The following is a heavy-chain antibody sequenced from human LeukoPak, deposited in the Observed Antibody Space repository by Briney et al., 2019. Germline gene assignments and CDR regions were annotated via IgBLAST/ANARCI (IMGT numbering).Heavy chain of an antibody. CDR2: IYYSGRT. CDR3: ARHVAAVAGTRFAYFDY. CDR1: GGSISSSSYY. Sequence: SETLSLTCTVSGGSISSSSYYWGWIRQPPGKGLEWIVSIYYSGRTYYNPSLKSRVNIFVDTSKNQFSLKLSSVTAADTAVYYCARHVAAVAGTRFAYFDYWGQGTLVTVSS. J-gene: IGHJ4*02. D-gene: IGHD6-19*01. V-gene: IGHV4-39*01.